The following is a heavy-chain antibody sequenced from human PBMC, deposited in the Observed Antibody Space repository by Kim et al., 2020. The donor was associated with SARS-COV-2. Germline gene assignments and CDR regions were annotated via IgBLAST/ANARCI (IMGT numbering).Heavy chain of an antibody. Sequence: GNTVYYQKLQDRVTINRDTSASTVYMEMSSLRSEDTAVYYCARGSTMMYEFWGQGTLVTVSS. V-gene: IGHV1-3*01. J-gene: IGHJ4*02. CDR3: ARGSTMMYEF. CDR2: GNT. D-gene: IGHD3-22*01.